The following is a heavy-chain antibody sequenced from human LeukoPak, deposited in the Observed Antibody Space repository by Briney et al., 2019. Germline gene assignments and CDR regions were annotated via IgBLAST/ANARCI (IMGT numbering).Heavy chain of an antibody. Sequence: GGSLRLSCVASGFTFRIYSMNWVRQAPGKGLEWVASMRSSSRFITYAYSIKALLTLYRDNAKNSLYLQMNSLRAEDTAVYYCVKNRQSSSSDFDYWGQGTLVTVSS. CDR1: GFTFRIYS. J-gene: IGHJ4*02. D-gene: IGHD6-6*01. CDR2: MRSSSRFI. V-gene: IGHV3-21*06. CDR3: VKNRQSSSSDFDY.